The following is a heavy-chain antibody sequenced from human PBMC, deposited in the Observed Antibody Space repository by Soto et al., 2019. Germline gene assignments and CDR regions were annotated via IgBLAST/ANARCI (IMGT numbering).Heavy chain of an antibody. Sequence: LRLSCAASGFVFSDFQLNWVRQAPGRGLEWLASITGTSAFLFYADSIKGRFTISRDNPKNFLFLQMDSLGPEDTAVYYCARDNLAVQGAFDHWGQGALVTVSS. J-gene: IGHJ5*02. CDR2: ITGTSAFL. D-gene: IGHD3-10*02. CDR1: GFVFSDFQ. V-gene: IGHV3-21*01. CDR3: ARDNLAVQGAFDH.